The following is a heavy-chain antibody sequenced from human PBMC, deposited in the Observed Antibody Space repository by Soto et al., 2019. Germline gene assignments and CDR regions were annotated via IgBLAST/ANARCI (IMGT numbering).Heavy chain of an antibody. Sequence: ASVKVSCKASGYTFTGYYMHWVRQAPGQGLEWMGWINPNSGGTNYAQKFQGWVTMTRDTSISTAYMELSRLRSDDTAVYYCARGWRFGYYYYGMDVWGQGTTVNVSS. V-gene: IGHV1-2*04. J-gene: IGHJ6*01. CDR1: GYTFTGYY. D-gene: IGHD3-16*01. CDR2: INPNSGGT. CDR3: ARGWRFGYYYYGMDV.